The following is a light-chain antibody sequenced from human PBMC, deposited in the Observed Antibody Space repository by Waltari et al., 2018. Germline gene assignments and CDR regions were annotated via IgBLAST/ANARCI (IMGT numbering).Light chain of an antibody. Sequence: EIVLTQSPGTLSLSPGERATLSCRASESVRRTLAWYQQKPGQAPMLVIYDASSRATGIPDRFSGSGSGTDFSLTISRLEAEDFAVYYCQKYGTLPATFGQGTKVEVK. CDR3: QKYGTLPAT. CDR2: DAS. V-gene: IGKV3-20*01. CDR1: ESVRRT. J-gene: IGKJ1*01.